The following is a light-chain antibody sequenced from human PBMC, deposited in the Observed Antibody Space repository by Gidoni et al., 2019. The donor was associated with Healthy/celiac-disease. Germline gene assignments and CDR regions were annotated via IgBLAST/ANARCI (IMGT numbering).Light chain of an antibody. J-gene: IGLJ1*01. Sequence: QSVLPQPPPASRTPGQRVTISCSGSSSNIGSNTGNWYQQPPGTAPKLLIYSNNQRPPGVPDRFSGYKSGTSASLAISGLQSEDEADYYCAAGDDSLNGLYVYGTGTKVTVL. CDR2: SNN. CDR1: SSNIGSNT. V-gene: IGLV1-44*01. CDR3: AAGDDSLNGLYV.